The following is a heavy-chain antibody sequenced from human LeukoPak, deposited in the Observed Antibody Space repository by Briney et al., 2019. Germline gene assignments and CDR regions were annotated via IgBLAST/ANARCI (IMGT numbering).Heavy chain of an antibody. CDR3: AGGALYSSGWLNRFDP. J-gene: IGHJ5*02. CDR1: GFTVSSNY. Sequence: GGSLRLPCAASGFTVSSNYMSWVRQAPGKGLEWVAVIYSSGNTKYADSVKGRFTISRDNSKNTLYLDMNSLRAEDTAVYYCAGGALYSSGWLNRFDPWGQGTLVTVSS. V-gene: IGHV3-53*01. D-gene: IGHD6-19*01. CDR2: IYSSGNT.